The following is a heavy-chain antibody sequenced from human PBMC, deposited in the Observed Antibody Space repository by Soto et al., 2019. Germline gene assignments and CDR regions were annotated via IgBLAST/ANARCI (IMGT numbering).Heavy chain of an antibody. J-gene: IGHJ4*02. CDR3: AHLRTDKNPGSRWYEGYYFDY. CDR2: IYWDDDK. D-gene: IGHD6-13*01. CDR1: GFSLSTSGVG. V-gene: IGHV2-5*02. Sequence: ESGPTLVNPTQTLTLTCTFSGFSLSTSGVGVGWIRQPPGKALEWLALIYWDDDKRYSPSLKSRLTITKDTSKHQVVLTMTNMNPWETAPYFFAHLRTDKNPGSRWYEGYYFDYWGQGTLVTVSS.